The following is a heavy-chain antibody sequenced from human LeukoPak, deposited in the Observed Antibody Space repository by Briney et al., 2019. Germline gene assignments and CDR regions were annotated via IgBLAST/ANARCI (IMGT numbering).Heavy chain of an antibody. Sequence: GASVKVSCKASGYTFTSYAISWVRQATGQGLEWMGWMNPNSGNTGYAQKFQGRVTMTRNTSISTAYMELSSLRSKDTAVYYCARAKRVANTSIAIFYYFDYWGQGTLVTVSS. V-gene: IGHV1-8*01. CDR1: GYTFTSYA. J-gene: IGHJ4*02. CDR2: MNPNSGNT. CDR3: ARAKRVANTSIAIFYYFDY. D-gene: IGHD6-6*01.